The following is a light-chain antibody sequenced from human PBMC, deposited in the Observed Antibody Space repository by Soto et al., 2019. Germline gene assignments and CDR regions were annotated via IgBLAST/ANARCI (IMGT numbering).Light chain of an antibody. CDR1: QSVSSN. V-gene: IGKV3D-15*01. Sequence: EIVMTQSPATLSVSLGERATLSCRASQSVSSNLAWYQLKPGQAPRLVMYGTSNRATGIPDRFSGSGSGTDFTLTISSLEPEDFAVYYCQQYNDWPPITFGQGTRLEIK. CDR3: QQYNDWPPIT. J-gene: IGKJ5*01. CDR2: GTS.